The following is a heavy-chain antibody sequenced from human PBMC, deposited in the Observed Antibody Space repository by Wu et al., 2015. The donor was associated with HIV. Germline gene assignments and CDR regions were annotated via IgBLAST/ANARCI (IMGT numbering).Heavy chain of an antibody. Sequence: QVSLVQSGFEMKKPGASVKLSCKASSYILTDFAISWVRQAPGQGLEWMGWISSYNVHTNSAQNFQGRVFMTTDTSTNTAYMQLRSLTSDDTAVYYCARDELFRVDDAFDMWGQGTLVTVSS. CDR1: SYILTDFA. CDR2: ISSYNVHT. J-gene: IGHJ3*02. V-gene: IGHV1-18*01. D-gene: IGHD2-15*01. CDR3: ARDELFRVDDAFDM.